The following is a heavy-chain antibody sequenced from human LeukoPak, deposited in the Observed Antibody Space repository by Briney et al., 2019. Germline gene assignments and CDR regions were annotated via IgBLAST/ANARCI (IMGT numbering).Heavy chain of an antibody. CDR1: GFTFSSYW. Sequence: SGGSLRLSCAASGFTFSSYWMSWVRQAPGKGLEWVANIKQDGSEKYYVDSVEGRFTTSRDNAKNSLYLQMNSLRAEDTAVYYCARELKSGYSGTYYYYYMDVWGKGTTVTVSS. CDR2: IKQDGSEK. D-gene: IGHD5-12*01. V-gene: IGHV3-7*01. J-gene: IGHJ6*03. CDR3: ARELKSGYSGTYYYYYMDV.